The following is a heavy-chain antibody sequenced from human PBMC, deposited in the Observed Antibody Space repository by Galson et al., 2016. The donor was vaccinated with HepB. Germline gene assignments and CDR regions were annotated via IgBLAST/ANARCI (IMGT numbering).Heavy chain of an antibody. Sequence: QSGAEVKKPGESLKISCETSGYNFPIYWIAWVRQMPGKGLEWMGTVFPGDSDTRYSPSFQGQVTISADKSISTAYLQFSSLKASDTAMYYCARVPPSGWYSRDGNWFGPWGQGTLVTVSS. CDR3: ARVPPSGWYSRDGNWFGP. CDR1: GYNFPIYW. D-gene: IGHD6-19*01. CDR2: VFPGDSDT. V-gene: IGHV5-51*01. J-gene: IGHJ5*02.